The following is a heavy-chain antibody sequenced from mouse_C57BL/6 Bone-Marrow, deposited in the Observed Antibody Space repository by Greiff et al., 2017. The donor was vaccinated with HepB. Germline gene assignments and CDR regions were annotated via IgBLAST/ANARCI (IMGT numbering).Heavy chain of an antibody. CDR2: ISSGSSTI. J-gene: IGHJ4*01. V-gene: IGHV5-17*01. CDR1: GFTFSDYG. CDR3: ASLHYYGSRGYAMDY. Sequence: EVQVVESGGGLVKPGGSLKLSCAASGFTFSDYGMHWVRQAPEKGLEWVAYISSGSSTIYYADTVKGRFTISRDNAKNTLFLQMPSLRSEDTAMYYCASLHYYGSRGYAMDYWGQGTSVTVSS. D-gene: IGHD1-1*01.